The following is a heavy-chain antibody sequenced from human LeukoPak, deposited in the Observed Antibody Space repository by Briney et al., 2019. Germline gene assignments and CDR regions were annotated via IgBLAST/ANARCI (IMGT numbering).Heavy chain of an antibody. CDR1: GGSISSGGYY. J-gene: IGHJ6*03. D-gene: IGHD1-1*01. Sequence: SQTLSLTCTVSGGSISSGGYYWSWIRQPPGKGLEWIGYIYHSGSTYYNPSLKSRVTISVDTSKNQFSLKLSSVTAADTAVYYCARVEGQLDYYYYMDVWGKGTTVTVSS. CDR2: IYHSGST. CDR3: ARVEGQLDYYYYMDV. V-gene: IGHV4-30-2*05.